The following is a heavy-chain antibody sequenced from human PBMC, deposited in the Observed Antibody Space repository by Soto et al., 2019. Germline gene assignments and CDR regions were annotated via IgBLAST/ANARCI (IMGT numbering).Heavy chain of an antibody. CDR3: ARGDILTGYYIL. CDR1: GGTFSSYA. D-gene: IGHD3-9*01. V-gene: IGHV1-69*13. Sequence: SVKVSCKASGGTFSSYAISRVRQAPGQGLEWMGGIIPIFGTANYAQKFQGRVTITADESTSTAYMELSSLRSEDTAVYYCARGDILTGYYILWGQGTLVTVSS. J-gene: IGHJ4*02. CDR2: IIPIFGTA.